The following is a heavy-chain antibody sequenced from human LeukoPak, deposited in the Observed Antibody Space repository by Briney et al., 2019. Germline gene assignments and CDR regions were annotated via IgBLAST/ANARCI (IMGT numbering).Heavy chain of an antibody. D-gene: IGHD3-10*01. Sequence: SETLSLTCTVSGGSISSYYWSWIRQPAGKGLESIGHISTSGSTNYNPSLKSRVTMSVDTSKNQFSLKLSSVTAADTAVYYCARDKRLLVRWGFDPWGQGTLVTVSS. CDR1: GGSISSYY. J-gene: IGHJ5*02. V-gene: IGHV4-4*07. CDR2: ISTSGST. CDR3: ARDKRLLVRWGFDP.